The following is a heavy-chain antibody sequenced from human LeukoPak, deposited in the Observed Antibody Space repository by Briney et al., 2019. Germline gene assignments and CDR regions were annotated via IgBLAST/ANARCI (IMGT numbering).Heavy chain of an antibody. CDR3: ARDQGYQLFDP. V-gene: IGHV3-74*01. Sequence: GGSLRLSCAASGFTFSTYWMHWVRQAPGKGLVWVSRINGDGSSTTYADSVKGRFTISRDNAKNTLYLQMNSLRAEDTAVYYCARDQGYQLFDPWGQGTLVTVSS. D-gene: IGHD2-2*01. CDR2: INGDGSST. J-gene: IGHJ5*02. CDR1: GFTFSTYW.